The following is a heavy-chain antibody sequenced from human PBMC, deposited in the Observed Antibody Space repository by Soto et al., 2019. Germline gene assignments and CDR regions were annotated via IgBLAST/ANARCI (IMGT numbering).Heavy chain of an antibody. CDR2: ISAYNGNT. Sequence: QVQLVQSGAEVTKPGASVKVSCKASGYTFTSYGISWVRQAPGQGLEWMGWISAYNGNTNYAQKLQGRVTMTTDTSTSTAYMELRSLRSDDTAVYYCARDGPPYYDFWSATGGMDVWGQGTTVTVSS. CDR3: ARDGPPYYDFWSATGGMDV. CDR1: GYTFTSYG. D-gene: IGHD3-3*01. J-gene: IGHJ6*02. V-gene: IGHV1-18*01.